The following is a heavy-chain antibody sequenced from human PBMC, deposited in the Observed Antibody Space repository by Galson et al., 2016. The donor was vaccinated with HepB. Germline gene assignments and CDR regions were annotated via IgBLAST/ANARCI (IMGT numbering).Heavy chain of an antibody. D-gene: IGHD5-24*01. CDR1: GFTFDNWW. CDR2: IKTDGSAQ. J-gene: IGHJ4*02. V-gene: IGHV3-7*01. Sequence: SLRLSCAASGFTFDNWWMMWVRQAPGKGLEWVADIKTDGSAQAYVDSVRGRFTISRDNAKNSLYLQLTSLGAEDSAVYYCARGTREADYWGQGTLVTVSS. CDR3: ARGTREADY.